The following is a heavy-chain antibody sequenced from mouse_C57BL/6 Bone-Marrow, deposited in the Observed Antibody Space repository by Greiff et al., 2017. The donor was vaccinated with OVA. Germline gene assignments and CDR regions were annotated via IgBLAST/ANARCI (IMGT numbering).Heavy chain of an antibody. CDR1: GFNIKNTY. Sequence: LVESVAELVRPGASVKLSCTASGFNIKNTYMHWVKQRPEQGLEWIGRIDPANDNTKYAPKFQGKATMTADTSSNTAYLQLSSLSSEDTAVYCCARVNFGSSFYAMDYWGQGTSVTVSS. J-gene: IGHJ4*01. V-gene: IGHV14-3*01. D-gene: IGHD1-1*01. CDR3: ARVNFGSSFYAMDY. CDR2: IDPANDNT.